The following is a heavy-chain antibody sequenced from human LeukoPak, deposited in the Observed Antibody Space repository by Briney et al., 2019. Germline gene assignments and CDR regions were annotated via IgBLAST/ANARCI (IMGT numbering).Heavy chain of an antibody. CDR2: FDPEDGET. Sequence: ASVKVSCKVSGYTLTELSMHWVRQAPGKGLEWMGGFDPEDGETIYAQKFQGRVTMTEDTSTDTAYMELSSLRSEDTAVYYCATASGRAVAGNYYFDYWGQGTLVTVS. V-gene: IGHV1-24*01. J-gene: IGHJ4*02. D-gene: IGHD6-19*01. CDR1: GYTLTELS. CDR3: ATASGRAVAGNYYFDY.